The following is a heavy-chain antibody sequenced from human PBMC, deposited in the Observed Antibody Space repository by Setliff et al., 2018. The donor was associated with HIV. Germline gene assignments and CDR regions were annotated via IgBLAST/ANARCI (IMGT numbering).Heavy chain of an antibody. D-gene: IGHD6-13*01. CDR2: ISASATYV. CDR1: GFTFSNYS. J-gene: IGHJ4*02. CDR3: AREDSSSIDY. Sequence: LRLSCAASGFTFSNYSMNWVRQTPGKGLEWVSSISASATYVYYADSVKGRFTISRDNAENSLYLQMNSLRAEDTAVYYCAREDSSSIDYWGQGTLVTVSS. V-gene: IGHV3-21*01.